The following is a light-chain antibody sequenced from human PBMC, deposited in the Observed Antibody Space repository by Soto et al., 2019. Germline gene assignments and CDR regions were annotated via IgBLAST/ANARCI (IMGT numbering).Light chain of an antibody. V-gene: IGKV3-20*01. CDR2: GAS. Sequence: EIVLLQSPVTLSLSPGERATLSCRASQSVANNYLAWYQQKPGQAPRLLIYGASSRATGVPDRFSGTVSGTDFPLTITRLEPEDFAVYYCQQYGISPLMYAFGQGTKLGVK. J-gene: IGKJ2*01. CDR1: QSVANNY. CDR3: QQYGISPLMYA.